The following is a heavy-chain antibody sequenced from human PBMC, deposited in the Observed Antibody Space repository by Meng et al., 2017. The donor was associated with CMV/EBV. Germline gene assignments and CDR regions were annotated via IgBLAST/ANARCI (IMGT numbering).Heavy chain of an antibody. CDR3: ARDPTYYDFWSDRYPSYYYGMDV. Sequence: GESLKISCAASGFTFSSYSMNWVRQAPGKGLEWVSSISSSSSYIYYADSVKGRFTISRDNAKNSLHLQMNSLRAEDTAVYYCARDPTYYDFWSDRYPSYYYGMDVWGQGTTVTVSS. CDR2: ISSSSSYI. D-gene: IGHD3-3*01. CDR1: GFTFSSYS. V-gene: IGHV3-21*01. J-gene: IGHJ6*02.